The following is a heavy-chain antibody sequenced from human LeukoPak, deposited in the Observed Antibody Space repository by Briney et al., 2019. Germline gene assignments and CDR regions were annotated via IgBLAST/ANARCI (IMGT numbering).Heavy chain of an antibody. CDR1: GFTFSTSW. CDR3: ARDGGWGYYDL. V-gene: IGHV3-7*01. Sequence: GGSLRLSCVASGFTFSTSWVTWVRQAPGKGLEWVANIDKHGSGKFYVDSVKGRFAISRDYANNSVFLQMNSLRAEDTSVYYCARDGGWGYYDLWGQGTPVTVSS. D-gene: IGHD3-16*01. CDR2: IDKHGSGK. J-gene: IGHJ4*02.